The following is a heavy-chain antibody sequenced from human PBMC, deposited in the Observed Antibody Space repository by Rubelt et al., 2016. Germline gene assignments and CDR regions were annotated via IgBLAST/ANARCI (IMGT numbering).Heavy chain of an antibody. V-gene: IGHV1-18*01. CDR3: ARDPLPVRGVIMTPTH. J-gene: IGHJ4*02. Sequence: QVQLVQSGAEVKKPGSSVKVSCKASGYTFTSYGISWVRQAPGQGLEWMGWISAYNGNTNYAPKLQGRVTMTTDTSTSTAYLELRSLRSDDTAVYYCARDPLPVRGVIMTPTHWGQGTLVTVSS. CDR2: ISAYNGNT. D-gene: IGHD3-10*01. CDR1: GYTFTSYG.